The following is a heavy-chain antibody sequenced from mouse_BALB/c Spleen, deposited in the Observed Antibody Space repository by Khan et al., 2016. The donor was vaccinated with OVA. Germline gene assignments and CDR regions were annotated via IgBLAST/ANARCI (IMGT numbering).Heavy chain of an antibody. J-gene: IGHJ2*01. CDR3: ARTARIKY. V-gene: IGHV3-2*02. CDR2: ISYSGST. Sequence: EVELVESGPGLVKPSQSLSLTCTVTGYSITSGYGWNWIRQFPGNKLEWMGYISYSGSTNYNPSLKSRISITRDTSKNQFFLQLNSVTTEDTATYYCARTARIKYWGPGTTLPVSS. D-gene: IGHD1-2*01. CDR1: GYSITSGYG.